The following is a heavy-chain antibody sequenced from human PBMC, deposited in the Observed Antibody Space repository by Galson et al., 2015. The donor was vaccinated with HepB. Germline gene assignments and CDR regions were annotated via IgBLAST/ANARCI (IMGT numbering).Heavy chain of an antibody. CDR2: IYWDDEK. CDR3: AHRLDDGGYYDSSGDAFDM. CDR1: GFSLTTAGVG. D-gene: IGHD3-22*01. J-gene: IGHJ3*02. V-gene: IGHV2-5*02. Sequence: PALVKPTQTLTLTCTCSGFSLTTAGVGVGWIRQPPGKALEWLAVIYWDDEKKCSPSLKSRLTITKDTSKNQVVLRMTNMDPVDTATYFCAHRLDDGGYYDSSGDAFDMWGQGTVVTVSS.